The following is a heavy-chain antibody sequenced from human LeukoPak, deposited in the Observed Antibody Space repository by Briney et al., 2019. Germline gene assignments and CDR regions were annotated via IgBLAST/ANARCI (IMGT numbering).Heavy chain of an antibody. CDR3: AKDGGLWVSAHWGDS. CDR2: ITTSDGNT. V-gene: IGHV3-23*01. CDR1: GCTFSSYT. J-gene: IGHJ4*02. D-gene: IGHD7-27*01. Sequence: GGSLRLSCAASGCTFSSYTMSWVRQAPGKGLEWASTITTSDGNTYYADSVKGRFTVSRDNSKNTLFLQMNSLRAEDTAVYYCAKDGGLWVSAHWGDSWGRGTLVTVSS.